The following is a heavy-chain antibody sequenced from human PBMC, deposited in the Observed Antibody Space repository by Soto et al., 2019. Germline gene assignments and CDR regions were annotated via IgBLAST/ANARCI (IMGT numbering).Heavy chain of an antibody. CDR3: ARDFQYSYGYAFDY. CDR2: IIPILGIA. V-gene: IGHV1-69*04. Sequence: ASVKVSCKASGGTFSSYTISWVRQAPGQGLEWMGRIIPILGIANYARKFQGRVTITADKSTSTAYMELSSLRSEDTAVYYCARDFQYSYGYAFDYWGQGTLVTVSS. J-gene: IGHJ4*02. D-gene: IGHD5-18*01. CDR1: GGTFSSYT.